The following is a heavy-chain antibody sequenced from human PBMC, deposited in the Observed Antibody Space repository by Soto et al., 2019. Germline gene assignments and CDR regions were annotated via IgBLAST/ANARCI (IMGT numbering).Heavy chain of an antibody. CDR1: GLSLSFAGMG. J-gene: IGHJ4*02. V-gene: IGHV2-26*01. Sequence: QATLKESGPVLLKPTETLTLTCTASGLSLSFAGMGVSWVRQPPGKALEWLAHIFSNDEKSYNTSLKSRLTIFKDSSRGQVGLTITKMDPLDTATYYCARIAHRCGWEGFDYWGQGTLVTVSS. D-gene: IGHD6-19*01. CDR2: IFSNDEK. CDR3: ARIAHRCGWEGFDY.